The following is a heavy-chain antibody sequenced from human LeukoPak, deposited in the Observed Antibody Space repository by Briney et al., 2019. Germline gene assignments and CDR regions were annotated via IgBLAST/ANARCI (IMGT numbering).Heavy chain of an antibody. D-gene: IGHD2-15*01. Sequence: PGGSLRLSCAASGFNFYNFWMTWVRQAPGKGLEWVANIKQDGSGTYYAGSVKGRFTISRDNAKNSVSLQINTLRADDTAVYYCARDSGSRSSGLFDYWGQGTLVTVSS. CDR1: GFNFYNFW. V-gene: IGHV3-7*01. CDR2: IKQDGSGT. CDR3: ARDSGSRSSGLFDY. J-gene: IGHJ4*02.